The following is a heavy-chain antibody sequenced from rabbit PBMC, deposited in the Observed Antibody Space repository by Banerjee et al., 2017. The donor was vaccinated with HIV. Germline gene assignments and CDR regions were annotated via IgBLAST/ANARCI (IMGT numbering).Heavy chain of an antibody. Sequence: QQLVESGGGLVKPGASLTLTCTASGFSFSSGYDMCWVRQAPGKGLEWIACIYAGSSGGTYYATWAKGRFTISKTSSTTVTLELNSLTAADTATYFCAREEKDYYAMDLWGPGTLVTVS. CDR1: GFSFSSGYD. CDR3: AREEKDYYAMDL. V-gene: IGHV1S40*01. CDR2: IYAGSSGGT. J-gene: IGHJ6*01.